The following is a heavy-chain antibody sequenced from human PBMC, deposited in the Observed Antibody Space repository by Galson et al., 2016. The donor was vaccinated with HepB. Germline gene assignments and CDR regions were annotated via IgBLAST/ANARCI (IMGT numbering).Heavy chain of an antibody. D-gene: IGHD6-19*01. V-gene: IGHV3-23*01. J-gene: IGHJ4*02. CDR2: IDGPTPNT. CDR3: TTGLSHHFDY. Sequence: SLRLSCAASGFTFRNYALSWVRRAPGKGLEWVSHIDGPTPNTHYADSVRGRFSIYRDNSRDTLYLQMDSLTAEDSAIYYCTTGLSHHFDYWGQGTRFTVSS. CDR1: GFTFRNYA.